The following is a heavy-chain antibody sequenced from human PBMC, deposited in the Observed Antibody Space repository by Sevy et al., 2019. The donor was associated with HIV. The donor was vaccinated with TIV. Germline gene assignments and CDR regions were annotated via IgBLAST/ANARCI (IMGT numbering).Heavy chain of an antibody. D-gene: IGHD2-21*02. V-gene: IGHV3-15*01. Sequence: GGSLRLSCAASGFTFSYAWMSWVRQAPGKGLEWLGRIKSKADGGTTDYDAPVKGRFTISRDDSKNTLYLQMNGLKTEDTAGYYCSTDPIIVLLVTDGMDVWGQGTTVTVSS. CDR2: IKSKADGGTT. CDR3: STDPIIVLLVTDGMDV. CDR1: GFTFSYAW. J-gene: IGHJ6*02.